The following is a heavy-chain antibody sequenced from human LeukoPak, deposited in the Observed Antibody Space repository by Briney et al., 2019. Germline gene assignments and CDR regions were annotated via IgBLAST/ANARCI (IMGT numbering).Heavy chain of an antibody. V-gene: IGHV1-69*13. D-gene: IGHD5-18*01. J-gene: IGHJ4*02. Sequence: SVKVSCKASGGTFSSYAISWVRQAPGQGLEWMGGIIPIFVTANYAQKFQGRVTITADESTSTAYMELSSLRSEDTAVYYCARARAGGYSYGPTSYWGQGTLVTVSS. CDR1: GGTFSSYA. CDR2: IIPIFVTA. CDR3: ARARAGGYSYGPTSY.